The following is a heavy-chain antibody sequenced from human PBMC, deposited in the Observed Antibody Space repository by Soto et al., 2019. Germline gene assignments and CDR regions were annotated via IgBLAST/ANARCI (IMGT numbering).Heavy chain of an antibody. CDR2: ISVYNGNT. J-gene: IGHJ6*02. V-gene: IGHV1-18*04. D-gene: IGHD6-19*01. CDR3: ARTAMAGDYFYYGMDV. Sequence: GASVKVSCKASGYTFSSYGISWVRRAPGQGLEWMGWISVYNGNTNYAQKLQGRVTMTSDTSTSTAYMELRSLRSDDTAVYYCARTAMAGDYFYYGMDVWGQGTTVTVS. CDR1: GYTFSSYG.